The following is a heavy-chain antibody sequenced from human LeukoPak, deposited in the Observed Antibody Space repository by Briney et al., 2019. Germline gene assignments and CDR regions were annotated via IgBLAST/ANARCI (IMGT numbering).Heavy chain of an antibody. CDR2: ISSSSSYI. Sequence: PGGSLRLSCAASGFTFSSYSMNWVRQAPGKGLEWVSSISSSSSYIYYADSVKGRFTISRDNAKNSLYLQMNSLRAEDTAVYYCARDYGGSSYYFDYWGQGTLVTVSS. CDR1: GFTFSSYS. CDR3: ARDYGGSSYYFDY. J-gene: IGHJ4*02. D-gene: IGHD4-23*01. V-gene: IGHV3-21*01.